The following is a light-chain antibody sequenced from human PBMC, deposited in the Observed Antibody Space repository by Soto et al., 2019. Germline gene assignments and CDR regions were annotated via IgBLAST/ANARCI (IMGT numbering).Light chain of an antibody. CDR3: SSYTSSTTVV. V-gene: IGLV2-14*01. CDR2: EVS. Sequence: QSVLTQPASVSGSPGQSITISCSGTSSDIGGYNYVSWYQQHPGKAPKLVICEVSDRPSGVSNRCSGSKSGNTASLTISGLQAEDEADYYCSSYTSSTTVVFGGGTKLTVL. J-gene: IGLJ3*02. CDR1: SSDIGGYNY.